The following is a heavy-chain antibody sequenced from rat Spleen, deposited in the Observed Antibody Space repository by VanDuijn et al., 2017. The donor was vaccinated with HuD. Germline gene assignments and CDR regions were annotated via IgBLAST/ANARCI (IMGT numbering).Heavy chain of an antibody. CDR1: GFSLTSYT. V-gene: IGHV2-6*01. D-gene: IGHD5-1*01. Sequence: QVQLKESGPGLVQPSQTLSLTCTVSGFSLTSYTVSWVRQPPGKGLEWIAAISSGGSTYYSSALKSRLSISRDTSKSQVFLKMNSLQTEDTATYYCARAPGNGYVMDAWGQGASVTVSS. CDR2: ISSGGST. J-gene: IGHJ4*01. CDR3: ARAPGNGYVMDA.